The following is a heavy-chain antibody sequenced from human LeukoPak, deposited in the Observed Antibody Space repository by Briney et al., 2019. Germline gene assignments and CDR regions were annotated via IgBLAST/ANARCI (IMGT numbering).Heavy chain of an antibody. CDR2: ISSSGSTI. V-gene: IGHV3-48*04. J-gene: IGHJ4*02. CDR1: GFTFSSYS. Sequence: GGSLRLSCAASGFTFSSYSMNWVRQAPGKGLEWVSYISSSGSTIYYADSVKGRFTISRDNAKNSLYLQMNSLRAEDTAVYYCARGSLSRYGPQRWLHTIAGYWGQGTLVTVSS. D-gene: IGHD5-24*01. CDR3: ARGSLSRYGPQRWLHTIAGY.